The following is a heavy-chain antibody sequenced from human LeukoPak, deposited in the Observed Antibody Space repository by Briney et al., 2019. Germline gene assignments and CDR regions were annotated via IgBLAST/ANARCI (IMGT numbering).Heavy chain of an antibody. CDR3: ARLRGGNSGHLDY. Sequence: PSETLSLTCTVSGGSISSGSYYWSWIRQPAGKGLEWIGRIYTSGSTNYNPSLKSRVTISLDTSKNQFPLKLTSVTAADTAVYYCARLRGGNSGHLDYWGQGTLVTVSS. CDR1: GGSISSGSYY. J-gene: IGHJ4*02. D-gene: IGHD5-12*01. V-gene: IGHV4-61*02. CDR2: IYTSGST.